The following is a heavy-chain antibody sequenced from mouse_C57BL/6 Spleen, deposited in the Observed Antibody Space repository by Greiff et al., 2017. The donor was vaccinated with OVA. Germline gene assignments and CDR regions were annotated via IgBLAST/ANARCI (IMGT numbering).Heavy chain of an antibody. CDR3: ARKESDGDFDY. CDR1: GYTFTSYW. Sequence: QVQLKQPGAELVMPGASVKLSCKASGYTFTSYWMHWVKQRPGQGLEWIGEIDPSDSYTNYNQKFKGKSTLTVDKSSSTAYMQLSSLTSEDSAVYYCARKESDGDFDYWGQGTTLTVSS. J-gene: IGHJ2*01. CDR2: IDPSDSYT. V-gene: IGHV1-69*01. D-gene: IGHD2-3*01.